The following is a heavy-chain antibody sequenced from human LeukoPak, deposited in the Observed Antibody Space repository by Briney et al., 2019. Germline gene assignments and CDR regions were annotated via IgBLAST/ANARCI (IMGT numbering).Heavy chain of an antibody. CDR3: ARVGNYYDSSGYYYFDY. V-gene: IGHV4-4*07. CDR1: GGSISIYY. J-gene: IGHJ4*02. D-gene: IGHD3-22*01. Sequence: SETLSLTCTVSGGSISIYYWSWIRQPAGKGLEWIGRIYTSGSTNYNPSLKSRVTMSVDTSKNQFSLKLSSVTAADTAVYYCARVGNYYDSSGYYYFDYWGQATLVTVSS. CDR2: IYTSGST.